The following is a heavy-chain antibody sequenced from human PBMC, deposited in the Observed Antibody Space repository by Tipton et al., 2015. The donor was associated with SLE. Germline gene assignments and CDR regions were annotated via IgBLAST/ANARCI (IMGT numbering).Heavy chain of an antibody. V-gene: IGHV4-34*01. CDR3: ARPRSVWFRELYAFDI. CDR2: INHSGST. D-gene: IGHD3-10*01. J-gene: IGHJ3*02. CDR1: GGSISSYY. Sequence: TLSLTCTVSGGSISSYYWSWIRQPPGKGLEWIGEINHSGSTNYNPSLKSRVTISVDTSKNQFSLKLSSVTAADTAVYYCARPRSVWFRELYAFDIWGQGTMVTVSS.